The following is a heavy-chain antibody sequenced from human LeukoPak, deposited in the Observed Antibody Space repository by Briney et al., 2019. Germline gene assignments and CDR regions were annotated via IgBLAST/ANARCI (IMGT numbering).Heavy chain of an antibody. D-gene: IGHD1-20*01. V-gene: IGHV6-1*01. CDR3: ARDRWANWNYVDY. CDR1: GDSVSSNSAA. Sequence: SQTLSLTCAISGDSVSSNSAAWNWIRQSPSIGLAWLGRTYYRSKWYNDYAVSVKSRITINPDTSKNQFSLQLNSVTPEDTAVYYCARDRWANWNYVDYWGQGTLVTVSS. CDR2: TYYRSKWYN. J-gene: IGHJ4*02.